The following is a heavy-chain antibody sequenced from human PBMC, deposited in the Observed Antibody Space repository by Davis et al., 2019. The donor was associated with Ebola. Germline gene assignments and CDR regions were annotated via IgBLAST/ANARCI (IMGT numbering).Heavy chain of an antibody. CDR1: GGSISSGGYY. D-gene: IGHD4-23*01. J-gene: IGHJ2*01. V-gene: IGHV4-31*03. CDR3: ARDGSGNPYWYFDL. CDR2: IYYSGST. Sequence: PSETLSLTCTVSGGSISSGGYYWSWIRQHPGKGLEWIGYIYYSGSTYYNPSLKSRVTISVDTSKNQFSLKLSSVTAADTAVYYCARDGSGNPYWYFDLWGRGTLVTVSS.